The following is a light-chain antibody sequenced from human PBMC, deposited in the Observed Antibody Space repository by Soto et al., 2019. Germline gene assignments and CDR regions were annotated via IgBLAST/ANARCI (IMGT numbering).Light chain of an antibody. J-gene: IGKJ4*01. CDR3: QQYFRTPVT. CDR2: WAS. Sequence: DIVMTQSPDSLAVSLGERATIDCRSSQSVLYSSNNKNYLAWYQQKPGQPPKSLVYWASARESGVPDRFSGSGSGTDFTLTISSLQAEDVAVYYCQQYFRTPVTFGGGTKVDIK. V-gene: IGKV4-1*01. CDR1: QSVLYSSNNKNY.